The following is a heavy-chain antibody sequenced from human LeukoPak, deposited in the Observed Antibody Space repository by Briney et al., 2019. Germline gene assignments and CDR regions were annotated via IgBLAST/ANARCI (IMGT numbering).Heavy chain of an antibody. CDR1: GFTFSNYW. D-gene: IGHD5-18*01. V-gene: IGHV3-7*04. J-gene: IGHJ4*02. Sequence: PGGSLRLSCAASGFTFSNYWMSWVRQAPGKGLEWVASIDQYGRAKYYVDSVRGRFTFSRDNTKNSLHLQMNSLRAKDTAVYYCARADSYGSILDYWGQGTRVIDSS. CDR2: IDQYGRAK. CDR3: ARADSYGSILDY.